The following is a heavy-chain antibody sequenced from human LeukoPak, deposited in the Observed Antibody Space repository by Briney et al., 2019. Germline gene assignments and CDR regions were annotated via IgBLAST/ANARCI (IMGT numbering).Heavy chain of an antibody. V-gene: IGHV3-23*01. CDR1: GFTFSSYA. CDR2: ISGSGGST. CDR3: AKDLSYYYDSSGYEGMFY. J-gene: IGHJ4*02. D-gene: IGHD3-22*01. Sequence: GGSLRLSCAASGFTFSSYAMSWVRQAPGKGLEWVSAISGSGGSTYYADSVKGRFTISRDNSKNTLYLQMNSLRAEDTAVYYCAKDLSYYYDSSGYEGMFYWGQGTLVTVSS.